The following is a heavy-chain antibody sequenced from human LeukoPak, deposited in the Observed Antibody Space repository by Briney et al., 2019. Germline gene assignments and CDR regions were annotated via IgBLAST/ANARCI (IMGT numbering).Heavy chain of an antibody. CDR3: ARVGAAGTIIFDY. J-gene: IGHJ4*02. CDR1: GYTSISYG. CDR2: ISAYNGNT. D-gene: IGHD6-13*01. V-gene: IGHV1-18*01. Sequence: ASVKVSCKASGYTSISYGISWVRQAPGQGLEWMGWISAYNGNTNYAQKLQGRVTITRNTSISTAYMELSSLRSEDTAVYYCARVGAAGTIIFDYWGQGTLVTVSS.